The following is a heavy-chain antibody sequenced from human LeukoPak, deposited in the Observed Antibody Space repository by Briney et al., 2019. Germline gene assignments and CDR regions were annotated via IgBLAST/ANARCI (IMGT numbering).Heavy chain of an antibody. D-gene: IGHD4-11*01. J-gene: IGHJ4*02. CDR2: VYISGST. V-gene: IGHV4-4*07. CDR1: GGSISSYY. Sequence: SQTLSLTCTVPGGSISSYYWSWIRQPAGKGLEWIGGVYISGSTNYNPSLKSRVTMSVDTSKNQFSLRLNSVTAADTAVYYCARDFLLQSEGLFDYWGQGTLVTVSS. CDR3: ARDFLLQSEGLFDY.